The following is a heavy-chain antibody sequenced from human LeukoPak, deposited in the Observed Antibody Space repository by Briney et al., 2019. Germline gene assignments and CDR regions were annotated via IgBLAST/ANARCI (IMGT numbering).Heavy chain of an antibody. CDR1: GYTFTGYY. D-gene: IGHD6-19*01. CDR2: INPNSGGT. Sequence: ASVKVSCKASGYTFTGYYMHWVRQAPGQGLEWMGRINPNSGGTNYAQKFQGRVTMTRDTSISTAYMELSRLRSDDTAVYYCARVAVAATDALDAFDIWGQGTMVTVSS. J-gene: IGHJ3*02. CDR3: ARVAVAATDALDAFDI. V-gene: IGHV1-2*06.